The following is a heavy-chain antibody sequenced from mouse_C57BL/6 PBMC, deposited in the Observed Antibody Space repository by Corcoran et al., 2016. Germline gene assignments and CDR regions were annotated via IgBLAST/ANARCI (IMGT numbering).Heavy chain of an antibody. J-gene: IGHJ4*01. Sequence: EVQLQQSGPELVKPGASVKIPCKASGYRFTDHNMAWVKQSHGKSLEWIGDINPNNGGTIYNQKFKGKATLTVDKSSSTAYMELRSLTSEDTAVYYCARRGLLRGAMDYWGQGTSVTVSS. D-gene: IGHD2-3*01. CDR2: INPNNGGT. CDR1: GYRFTDHN. CDR3: ARRGLLRGAMDY. V-gene: IGHV1-18*01.